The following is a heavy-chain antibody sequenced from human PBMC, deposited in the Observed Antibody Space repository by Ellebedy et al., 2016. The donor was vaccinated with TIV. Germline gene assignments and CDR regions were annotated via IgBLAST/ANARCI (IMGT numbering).Heavy chain of an antibody. CDR3: ARPAEYYYDSSGYSR. D-gene: IGHD3-22*01. V-gene: IGHV3-48*01. CDR2: ISSSSSTI. CDR1: GFTFSSYS. J-gene: IGHJ4*02. Sequence: PGGSLRLSCAASGFTFSSYSMNWVRQAPGKGLEWVSYISSSSSTIYYADSVKGRFTISRDNAKNSLYLQMNSLRAEDTAVYYCARPAEYYYDSSGYSRWGQGTLVTVSS.